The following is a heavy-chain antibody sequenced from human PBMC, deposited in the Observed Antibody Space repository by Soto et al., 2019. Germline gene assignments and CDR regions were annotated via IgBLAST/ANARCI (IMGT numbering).Heavy chain of an antibody. CDR2: IIPVFGTP. J-gene: IGHJ4*02. Sequence: QVQLEQSGSEVKKSGSSVKVSCTASGYSFSSHAITWVRQAPGQGLEWMGGIIPVFGTPSYAQKFQGRVTISADKSTNTSYLELMSMRSEDTAVYYCARGGALSTSLYWGDGLDSWGQGTQVTVSS. D-gene: IGHD2-8*02. CDR1: GYSFSSHA. CDR3: ARGGALSTSLYWGDGLDS. V-gene: IGHV1-69*06.